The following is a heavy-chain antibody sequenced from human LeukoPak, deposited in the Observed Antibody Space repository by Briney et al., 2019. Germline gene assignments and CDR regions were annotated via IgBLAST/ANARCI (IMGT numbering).Heavy chain of an antibody. CDR3: AKNTGQTSEYSYRYDY. CDR2: ISGNGGST. D-gene: IGHD5-18*01. V-gene: IGHV3-23*01. J-gene: IGHJ4*02. Sequence: GGSLRLSCAASGFTFSNYAVDWLRQAPGKGLEWVSTISGNGGSTYYADSVKGRFTISRDNSKNTLYLQMNSLRAEDTALYYCAKNTGQTSEYSYRYDYWGQGTLVTVSS. CDR1: GFTFSNYA.